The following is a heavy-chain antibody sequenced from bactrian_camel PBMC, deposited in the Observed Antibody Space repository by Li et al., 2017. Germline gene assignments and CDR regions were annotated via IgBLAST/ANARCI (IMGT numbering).Heavy chain of an antibody. CDR3: AADRENYYGCYSDSWSPDY. Sequence: HVQLVESGGGSVQAGGSLTLSCTASGITTDEADMGWYRQRPGNECELVAKLSTAGGTDFPNSGIERFTISRNNAKNTVYLQMNSLTPEDTAMYYCAADRENYYGCYSDSWSPDYWGQGTQVTVS. V-gene: IGHV3S53*01. D-gene: IGHD3*01. CDR1: GITTDEAD. J-gene: IGHJ4*01. CDR2: LSTAGGT.